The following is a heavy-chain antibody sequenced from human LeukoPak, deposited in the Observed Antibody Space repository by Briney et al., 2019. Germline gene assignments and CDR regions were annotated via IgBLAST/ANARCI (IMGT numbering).Heavy chain of an antibody. V-gene: IGHV4-39*01. D-gene: IGHD3-9*01. CDR2: IYYTGST. J-gene: IGHJ4*02. CDR3: ARLGYDILTGYTVGYY. CDR1: SGTISSSSYF. Sequence: PSETLSLTCTVSSGTISSSSYFWGWIRQPPGNGLEWIGNIYYTGSTHYNPSLKSRLTISVDTSKNQFSLKLGSVTAADTAVYYCARLGYDILTGYTVGYYWGQGTLVTVSS.